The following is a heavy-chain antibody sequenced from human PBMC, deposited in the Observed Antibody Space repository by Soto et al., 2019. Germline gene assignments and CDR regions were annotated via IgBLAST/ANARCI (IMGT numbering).Heavy chain of an antibody. V-gene: IGHV3-33*01. D-gene: IGHD3-22*01. CDR3: ARGALGGSSGYSNIDY. CDR1: AFTFSTYA. J-gene: IGHJ4*02. CDR2: IWYDEINK. Sequence: SGGSLRLSCAASAFTFSTYAMHWVRQAPGKGLEWVAVIWYDEINKYYAGSVKGRFTISRDNSKNTLYLQMNSLRAEDTAVYYCARGALGGSSGYSNIDYWGQGTLVTVSS.